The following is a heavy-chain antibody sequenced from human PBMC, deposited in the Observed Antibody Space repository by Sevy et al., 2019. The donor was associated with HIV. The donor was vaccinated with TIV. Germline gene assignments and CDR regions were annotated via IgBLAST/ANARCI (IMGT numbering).Heavy chain of an antibody. J-gene: IGHJ5*02. CDR3: ARDNQGIPVALVGWFDL. Sequence: ASVKVSCKASGYTFTDNTIHWVRQAPGQGLEWMGWINPNSGGTKYAQKFQGRVTMTRDTSINTAYMELSRLRSDDTAVYYCARDNQGIPVALVGWFDLWGQGTLVTVSS. V-gene: IGHV1-2*02. CDR2: INPNSGGT. D-gene: IGHD2-2*01. CDR1: GYTFTDNT.